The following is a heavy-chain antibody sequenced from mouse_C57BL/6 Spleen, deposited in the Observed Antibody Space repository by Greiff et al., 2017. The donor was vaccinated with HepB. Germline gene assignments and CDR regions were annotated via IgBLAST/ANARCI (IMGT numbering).Heavy chain of an antibody. CDR3: ARGGNPFDY. V-gene: IGHV3-6*01. D-gene: IGHD2-1*01. CDR2: ISYDGSN. CDR1: GYSITSGYY. Sequence: VQLQQSGPGLVKPSQSLSLTCSVTGYSITSGYYWNWIRQFPGNKLEWMGYISYDGSNNYNPSLKNRISITRDTSKNQFFLKLNSVTTEDTATYYCARGGNPFDYWGQGTTLTVSS. J-gene: IGHJ2*01.